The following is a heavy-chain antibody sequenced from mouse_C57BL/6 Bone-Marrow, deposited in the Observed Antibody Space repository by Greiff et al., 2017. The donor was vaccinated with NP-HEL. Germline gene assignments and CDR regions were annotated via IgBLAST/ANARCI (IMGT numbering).Heavy chain of an antibody. CDR3: AREGGLLRGAMDY. V-gene: IGHV1-26*01. Sequence: VQLQQSGPELVKPGASVKISCKASGYTFTDYYMNWVKQSHGKSLEWIGDINPNNGGTSYNQKFKGKATLTVDKSSSTAYMELRSLTSEDSAVYYCAREGGLLRGAMDYWGQGTSVTVSS. CDR1: GYTFTDYY. CDR2: INPNNGGT. D-gene: IGHD2-3*01. J-gene: IGHJ4*01.